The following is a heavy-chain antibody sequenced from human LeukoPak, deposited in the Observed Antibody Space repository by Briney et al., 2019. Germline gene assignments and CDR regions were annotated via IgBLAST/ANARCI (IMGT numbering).Heavy chain of an antibody. Sequence: GGSLRLSCAAPGFTVSSNYMSRVRQAPGKGLEGVSVIYSGGSTYYADSVKGRFTISRDNSKNTLYLQMNSLRAEDTAVYYCAREPYYDILTGRYDAFDIWGQGTMVTVSS. V-gene: IGHV3-53*01. CDR2: IYSGGST. J-gene: IGHJ3*02. CDR1: GFTVSSNY. D-gene: IGHD3-9*01. CDR3: AREPYYDILTGRYDAFDI.